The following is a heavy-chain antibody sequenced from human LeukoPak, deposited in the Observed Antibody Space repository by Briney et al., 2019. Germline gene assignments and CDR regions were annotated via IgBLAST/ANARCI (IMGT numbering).Heavy chain of an antibody. J-gene: IGHJ6*03. Sequence: SQXLSLTCTVSGGSISSGSYYWSWIRQPAGKGLEWIGRIYTSGSTNYNPSLKSRVTISVDTSKNQFSLKLTSVTAADTAVYYCARDRAGLTTTRYYYYYYYMDVWGKGTTVTVSS. CDR3: ARDRAGLTTTRYYYYYYYMDV. V-gene: IGHV4-61*02. D-gene: IGHD1-1*01. CDR1: GGSISSGSYY. CDR2: IYTSGST.